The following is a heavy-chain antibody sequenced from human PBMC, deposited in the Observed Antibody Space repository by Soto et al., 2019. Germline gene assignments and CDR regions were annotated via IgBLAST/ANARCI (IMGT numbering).Heavy chain of an antibody. D-gene: IGHD2-21*01. J-gene: IGHJ5*02. CDR2: IYYSGST. CDR3: ARRAVVAVTGSLDNWLDP. V-gene: IGHV4-31*03. CDR1: GGSISSGGYY. Sequence: SETLSLTCTVSGGSISSGGYYWSWIRQHPGKGLEWIGYIYYSGSTYYNPSLKSRVTISVDTSKNQFSLKLTSVTAADTAVYYCARRAVVAVTGSLDNWLDPWGQGILVTVSS.